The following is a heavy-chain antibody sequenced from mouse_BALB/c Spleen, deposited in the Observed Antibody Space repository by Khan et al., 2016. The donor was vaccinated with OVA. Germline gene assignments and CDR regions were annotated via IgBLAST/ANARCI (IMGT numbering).Heavy chain of an antibody. CDR1: GYTFTNYG. D-gene: IGHD2-1*01. CDR3: ARSNGNYWFAY. V-gene: IGHV9-3-1*01. CDR2: INTYTGEP. Sequence: QGQLQQSGPELKKPGETVKISCKASGYTFTNYGMNWVKQAPGKGLKWMGWINTYTGEPTYADDFKGRFAFSLETSASTAYLQINNLKDEDTATYFCARSNGNYWFAYWGQGTLVTVSA. J-gene: IGHJ3*01.